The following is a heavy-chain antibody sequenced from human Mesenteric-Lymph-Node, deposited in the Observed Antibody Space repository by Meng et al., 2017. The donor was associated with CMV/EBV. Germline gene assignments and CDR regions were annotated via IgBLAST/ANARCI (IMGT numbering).Heavy chain of an antibody. Sequence: DVYGGSFSGYYWSWIRQAPGKGLEWIGEVNHSGGTDYNPSLKSRVAISVDTSKNLFSLKLNAVTAADTAVYYCARGDQGLQLLLYSWGQGTLVTVSS. CDR3: ARGDQGLQLLLYS. V-gene: IGHV4-34*01. J-gene: IGHJ4*02. CDR1: GGSFSGYY. CDR2: VNHSGGT. D-gene: IGHD1-26*01.